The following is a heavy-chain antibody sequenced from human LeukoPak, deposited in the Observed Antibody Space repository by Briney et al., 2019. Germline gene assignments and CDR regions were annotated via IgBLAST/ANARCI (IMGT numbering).Heavy chain of an antibody. D-gene: IGHD2-21*02. CDR3: ASSFCGGDCYSPDY. V-gene: IGHV3-33*03. Sequence: GRSLRLSCAASGFTFSSYGIHWVRQAPGKGLEWVAVIWYDGSNTYYADSVKGRFTISRDNAKNSLYLQMNSLRDEDTAVYYCASSFCGGDCYSPDYWGQGTLVTVSS. J-gene: IGHJ4*02. CDR1: GFTFSSYG. CDR2: IWYDGSNT.